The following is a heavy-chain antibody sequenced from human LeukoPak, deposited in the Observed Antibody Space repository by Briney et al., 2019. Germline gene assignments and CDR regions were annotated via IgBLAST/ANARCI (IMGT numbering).Heavy chain of an antibody. V-gene: IGHV4-61*02. CDR2: IYTSGNT. D-gene: IGHD6-19*01. Sequence: PSETLSLTCTVSGYSISSGYYWSWIRQPAGKGLEWIGRIYTSGNTNYNPSLKSRVTISVDTSKNQFSLKLSSVTAADTAVYYCARCIAVAGSAFDIWGQGTMVTVSS. CDR3: ARCIAVAGSAFDI. J-gene: IGHJ3*02. CDR1: GYSISSGYY.